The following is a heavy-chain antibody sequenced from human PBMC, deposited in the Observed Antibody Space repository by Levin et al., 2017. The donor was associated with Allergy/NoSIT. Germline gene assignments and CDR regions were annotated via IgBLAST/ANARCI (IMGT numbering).Heavy chain of an antibody. CDR1: GGSISSSSYY. J-gene: IGHJ2*01. CDR3: ARIHMVYGDYGEYWYFDR. CDR2: IYYSGST. D-gene: IGHD4-17*01. Sequence: SETLSLTCTVSGGSISSSSYYWGWIRQPPGKGLEWIGSIYYSGSTYYNPSLKSRVTISVDTSKNQFSLKLSSVTAADTAVYYCARIHMVYGDYGEYWYFDRWGRGTLVTVSS. V-gene: IGHV4-39*01.